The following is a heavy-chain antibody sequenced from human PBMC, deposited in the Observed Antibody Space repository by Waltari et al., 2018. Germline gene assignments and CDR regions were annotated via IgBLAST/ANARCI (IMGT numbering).Heavy chain of an antibody. V-gene: IGHV1-69*13. CDR1: GGSFSTYT. Sequence: QVQLVQSGAEVKKPGSSVKVSCKASGGSFSTYTISWVRQAPGQGLEYMGGISPGLRRTHKAEKCKGVVSITADEVTTTVYMELKTLKHEDTAIYFCAKGESMVQWGGGYYGLDVWGQGTSVAVVS. J-gene: IGHJ6*01. D-gene: IGHD3-10*01. CDR2: ISPGLRRT. CDR3: AKGESMVQWGGGYYGLDV.